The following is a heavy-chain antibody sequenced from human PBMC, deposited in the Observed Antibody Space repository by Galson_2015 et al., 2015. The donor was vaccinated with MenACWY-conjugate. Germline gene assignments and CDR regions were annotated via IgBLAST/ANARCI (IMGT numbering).Heavy chain of an antibody. V-gene: IGHV2-70*01. Sequence: PALVKPTQPLTLTCTFSGFSLSTSGMCVSWIRQPPGKALEWLALIDWDDDKYYSTSLKTRLTISKDTSKNQVVLTMTNMDPVDTATYYYARIQGSGYYKNYYGMDVWGQGTTVTVSS. D-gene: IGHD3-22*01. CDR2: IDWDDDK. CDR3: ARIQGSGYYKNYYGMDV. CDR1: GFSLSTSGMC. J-gene: IGHJ6*02.